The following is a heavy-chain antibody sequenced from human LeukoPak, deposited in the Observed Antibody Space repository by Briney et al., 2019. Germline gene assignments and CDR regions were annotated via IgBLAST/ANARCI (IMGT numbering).Heavy chain of an antibody. J-gene: IGHJ4*02. Sequence: SETLSLTCTVSGGSISSSSHYWGWIRQPPGQGLEWIGSIHYSENTYYNPSLKSRVTLSVDTSKNQFSLKLSSLTAADTAVYYCVRTAGYFDYWGQGTLVTVSS. CDR1: GGSISSSSHY. D-gene: IGHD6-25*01. V-gene: IGHV4-39*01. CDR3: VRTAGYFDY. CDR2: IHYSENT.